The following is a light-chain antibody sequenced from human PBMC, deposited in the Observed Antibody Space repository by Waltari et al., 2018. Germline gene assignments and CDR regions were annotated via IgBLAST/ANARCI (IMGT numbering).Light chain of an antibody. CDR1: SSNIGSNT. CDR3: AAWDGSLYGYV. CDR2: STS. Sequence: QSVVTQPPSASGTPGQSVTISCSGSSSNIGSNTVSWYQVLPGSAPKLLIPSTSHPPSGITDRFSGSKSGTSASLAISGLQFDDEADYYCAAWDGSLYGYVLGTGTKVTVL. J-gene: IGLJ1*01. V-gene: IGLV1-44*01.